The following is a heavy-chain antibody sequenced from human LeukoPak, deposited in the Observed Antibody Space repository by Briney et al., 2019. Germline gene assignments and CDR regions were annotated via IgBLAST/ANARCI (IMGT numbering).Heavy chain of an antibody. CDR3: AKDSSSWPSPFDY. Sequence: GGSLRLTCAASGFTFSSYAMSWVRQAPGKGLEWVSAISGSGGSTYYADSVKGRFTISRDNSKNTLYLQMNSLRAEDTAVYYCAKDSSSWPSPFDYWGQGTLVTVSS. D-gene: IGHD6-13*01. CDR2: ISGSGGST. J-gene: IGHJ4*02. V-gene: IGHV3-23*01. CDR1: GFTFSSYA.